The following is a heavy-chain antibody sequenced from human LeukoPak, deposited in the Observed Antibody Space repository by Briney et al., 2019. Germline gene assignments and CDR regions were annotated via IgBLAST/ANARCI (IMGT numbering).Heavy chain of an antibody. V-gene: IGHV1-2*02. J-gene: IGHJ3*02. D-gene: IGHD2-15*01. Sequence: ASVKVSCKASGYTFTNYAMNWARQAPGQGLEWMGWINPNSGGTNYAQKFQGRVTMTRDTSISTAYMELSRLRSDDTAVYYCARRGYMDAFDIWGQGTMVTVSS. CDR2: INPNSGGT. CDR1: GYTFTNYA. CDR3: ARRGYMDAFDI.